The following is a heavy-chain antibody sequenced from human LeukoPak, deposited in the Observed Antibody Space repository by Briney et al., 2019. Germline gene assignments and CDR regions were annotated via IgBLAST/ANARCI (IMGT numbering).Heavy chain of an antibody. V-gene: IGHV4-59*01. CDR2: IYYSGST. CDR1: GGSISSYY. J-gene: IGHJ4*02. D-gene: IGHD4-17*01. CDR3: ARGGRLRRLDY. Sequence: SETLSLTCTVSGGSISSYYWSWIRQPPGKGLEWIGYIYYSGSTNYNPSLKSRVTISVDTSKNQFSLKLSSVTAADTAVYYCARGGRLRRLDYWGQGTLVTVSS.